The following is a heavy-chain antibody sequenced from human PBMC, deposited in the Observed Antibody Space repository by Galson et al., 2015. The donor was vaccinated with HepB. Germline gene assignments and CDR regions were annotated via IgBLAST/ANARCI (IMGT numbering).Heavy chain of an antibody. J-gene: IGHJ6*03. CDR2: IIPIFGTA. Sequence: SVKVSCKASGGTFSSYAISWVRQAPGQGLEWMGGIIPIFGTANYAQKFQGRVTITADESTSTAYMELSSLRSEDTAVYYCARSIVRYFDWLLPKPYYYYYMDVWGKGTTVTVSS. D-gene: IGHD3-9*01. CDR1: GGTFSSYA. CDR3: ARSIVRYFDWLLPKPYYYYYMDV. V-gene: IGHV1-69*13.